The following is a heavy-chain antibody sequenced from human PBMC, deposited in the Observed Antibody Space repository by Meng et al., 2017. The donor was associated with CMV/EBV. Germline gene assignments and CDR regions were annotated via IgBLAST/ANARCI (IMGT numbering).Heavy chain of an antibody. CDR2: INSDGSST. Sequence: SLKISCAASGFTLRSYWMHWVRQAPGKGLVWVSRINSDGSSTSYADSVKGRFTISRDNAKNTLYLQMNSLRAEDTAVYYCARGGGDYSGYDWEADYWGQGTLVTVSS. D-gene: IGHD5-12*01. CDR1: GFTLRSYW. V-gene: IGHV3-74*01. CDR3: ARGGGDYSGYDWEADY. J-gene: IGHJ4*02.